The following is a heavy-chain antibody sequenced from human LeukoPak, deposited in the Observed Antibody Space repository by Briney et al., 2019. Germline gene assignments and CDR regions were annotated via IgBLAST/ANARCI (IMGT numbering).Heavy chain of an antibody. CDR3: ARMGRAGGFDY. V-gene: IGHV4-59*01. J-gene: IGHJ4*02. Sequence: SETLSLTCTVSGGSISSYYWSWIRQPPGNGLEWIGYIYYSGSINYNPSLKSRVTVSVDTSKNQFSLKLSSVTAADTAVYYCARMGRAGGFDYWGQGTLVTVSS. CDR1: GGSISSYY. D-gene: IGHD3-16*01. CDR2: IYYSGSI.